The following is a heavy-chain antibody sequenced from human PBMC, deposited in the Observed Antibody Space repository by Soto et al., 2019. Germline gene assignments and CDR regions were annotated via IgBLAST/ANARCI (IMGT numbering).Heavy chain of an antibody. CDR3: TRDPLIAVAAYDAFDI. D-gene: IGHD6-19*01. CDR1: GFTFSSYG. V-gene: IGHV3-33*01. J-gene: IGHJ3*02. Sequence: QVQLVESGGGVVQRGGSMRLSCAASGFTFSSYGMHWVRQAPGKGLEWVAVIWYDGSNKYYADSVKGRYTISRDDSKNPVSLQMNSLGAEGTAVYYCTRDPLIAVAAYDAFDIWGQGTAVTVSS. CDR2: IWYDGSNK.